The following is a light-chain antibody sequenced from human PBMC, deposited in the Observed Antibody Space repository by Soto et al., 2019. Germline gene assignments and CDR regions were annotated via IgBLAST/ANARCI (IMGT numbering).Light chain of an antibody. J-gene: IGKJ1*01. CDR1: QSVSSW. V-gene: IGKV1-5*03. CDR3: QQYNTYWT. Sequence: DIQMTQSPSTLSASVGDRVTITCRASQSVSSWLAWYQQKPGKAPKLLIYKASSLESVVPSRFSGSGSGTEFTLTIGSLQADDVATYCCQQYNTYWTFGQGTKVEIK. CDR2: KAS.